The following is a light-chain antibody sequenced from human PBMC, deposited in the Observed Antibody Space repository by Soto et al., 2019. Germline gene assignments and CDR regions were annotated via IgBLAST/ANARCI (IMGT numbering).Light chain of an antibody. Sequence: EIVLTQSPATLSLSPGERATLSCRASQSVSSYLAWYQQKPGQAPRLLIYDASNRATGIPARFSGSGSGTDFTLTISILEPEDFAVYYCQQRRNRPQYTFGQGTKQEIK. CDR3: QQRRNRPQYT. CDR1: QSVSSY. J-gene: IGKJ2*01. V-gene: IGKV3-11*01. CDR2: DAS.